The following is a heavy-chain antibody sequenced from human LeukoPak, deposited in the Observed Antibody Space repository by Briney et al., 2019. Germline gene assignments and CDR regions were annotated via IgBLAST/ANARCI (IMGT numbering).Heavy chain of an antibody. CDR1: GGSISSYY. V-gene: IGHV4-59*01. CDR3: ARDGAVAGFDY. D-gene: IGHD4-23*01. J-gene: IGHJ4*02. CDR2: IYYSGST. Sequence: SETLSLTCTVSGGSISSYYWSWIRQPPGKGLEWIGYIYYSGSTNYNPSLKSRVTISVDTSKNQFSLKLSSVTAADPAVYYCARDGAVAGFDYWGQGTLVTVSS.